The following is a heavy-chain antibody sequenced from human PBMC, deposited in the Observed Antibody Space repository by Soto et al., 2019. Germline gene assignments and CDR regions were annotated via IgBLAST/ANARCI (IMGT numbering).Heavy chain of an antibody. J-gene: IGHJ4*02. CDR2: ISGGGNDR. D-gene: IGHD3-22*01. CDR3: ARSLFMVAPDSEPFDY. Sequence: GSLRLSCAASCFPFSSYAMSWVLHTPEVGLEWVAAISGGGNDRYYADFVQGRFTFSRDNSRNILYLHMNSLRADDTAMYFCARSLFMVAPDSEPFDYWGQGTLVTVSS. CDR1: CFPFSSYA. V-gene: IGHV3-23*01.